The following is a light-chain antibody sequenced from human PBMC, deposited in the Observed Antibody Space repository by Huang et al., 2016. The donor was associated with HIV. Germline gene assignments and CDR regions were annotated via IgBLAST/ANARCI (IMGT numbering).Light chain of an antibody. CDR3: QQSFSVPRT. V-gene: IGKV1-39*01. Sequence: DIQMTQSPPSLSASVGARVTFTCRADQNITKSLNWYQQKPGKAPKLLIYTVSTLESGGPSRFSGSGSGSRFTLNIGNLQPEDFATYYCQQSFSVPRTFG. CDR1: QNITKS. J-gene: IGKJ1*01. CDR2: TVS.